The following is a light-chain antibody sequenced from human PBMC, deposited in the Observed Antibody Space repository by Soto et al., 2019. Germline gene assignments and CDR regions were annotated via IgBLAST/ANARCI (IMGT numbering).Light chain of an antibody. CDR2: EVS. Sequence: ALTRPPSADGSPGQAFTISCTSTSSDVGGYNYVSWFQQHPGKAPKVIIYEVSKRPSGVPDRFSGSKSGNTASLTVSGLQAEDEADYYCSSYAGTNDLFVFGTGTKVTVL. V-gene: IGLV2-8*01. CDR1: SSDVGGYNY. J-gene: IGLJ1*01. CDR3: SSYAGTNDLFV.